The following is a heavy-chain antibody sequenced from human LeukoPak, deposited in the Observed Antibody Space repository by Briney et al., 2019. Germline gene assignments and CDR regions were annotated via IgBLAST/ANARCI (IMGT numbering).Heavy chain of an antibody. Sequence: GGSLRLSCAASGFTFSSYAMSWVRQAPGKGLEWVSAISGSGGSTYYADSVKGRFTISRDNAKNSLSLQMNSLRAEDTAVYYCARGRYSSRSGGYYFDIWGQGTLVTVSS. J-gene: IGHJ4*02. D-gene: IGHD2-2*01. CDR1: GFTFSSYA. CDR3: ARGRYSSRSGGYYFDI. CDR2: ISGSGGST. V-gene: IGHV3-23*01.